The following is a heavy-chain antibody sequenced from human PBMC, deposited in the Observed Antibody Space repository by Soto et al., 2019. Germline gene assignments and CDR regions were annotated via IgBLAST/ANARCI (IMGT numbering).Heavy chain of an antibody. Sequence: SGPTLVNPTQTLTLTCTFSGFSLSTSGMCVGWIRQPPGKALEWLARIDWDDDKDYSTSLKTRLTISKDTSKNQVVLTMTNVDPVDTATYYCARIDCSIQVTEARFDYWGQGTLVTVSS. D-gene: IGHD2-21*02. CDR2: IDWDDDK. J-gene: IGHJ4*02. V-gene: IGHV2-70*11. CDR1: GFSLSTSGMC. CDR3: ARIDCSIQVTEARFDY.